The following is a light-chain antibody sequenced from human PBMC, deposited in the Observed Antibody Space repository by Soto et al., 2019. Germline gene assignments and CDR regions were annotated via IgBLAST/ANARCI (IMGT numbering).Light chain of an antibody. CDR3: HHYNHWPPRNT. J-gene: IGKJ2*01. CDR2: DTS. Sequence: EIVMTQSPATLSLSPGERATLSCRASQSVSSNLVWYLQKPGQAPRLLIYDTSTRATNVPARFTGSGSETEFTLTINGLQSEDFGIYYCHHYNHWPPRNTFGQGTKVDIK. CDR1: QSVSSN. V-gene: IGKV3-15*01.